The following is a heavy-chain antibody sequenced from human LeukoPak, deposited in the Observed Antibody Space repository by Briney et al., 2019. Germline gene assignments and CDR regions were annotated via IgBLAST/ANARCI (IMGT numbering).Heavy chain of an antibody. D-gene: IGHD2-2*01. CDR3: ARDRTSRGTVPNY. V-gene: IGHV1-2*02. CDR2: INPNSGGT. J-gene: IGHJ4*02. Sequence: ASVKVSCKASGYTFTGYYMHWVRQAPGQGLEWMGWINPNSGGTNYAQKFQGGVTMTRDTSISTAYMELSRLRSDDTAVYYCARDRTSRGTVPNYWGQGTLVTVSS. CDR1: GYTFTGYY.